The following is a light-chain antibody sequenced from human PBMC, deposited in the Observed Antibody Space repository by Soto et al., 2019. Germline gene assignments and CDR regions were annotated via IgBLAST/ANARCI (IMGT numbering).Light chain of an antibody. CDR3: SSYTSSRAYV. J-gene: IGLJ1*01. Sequence: QSALTQPASVSGSPGQSITISCTGTSSDVGGYNYVSWYQQQSGKAPKLMIHEVSNRPSGVSNRFSGPKSGNTASLTISGLQAADEADYYCSSYTSSRAYVFGIGTKLTVL. CDR1: SSDVGGYNY. V-gene: IGLV2-14*01. CDR2: EVS.